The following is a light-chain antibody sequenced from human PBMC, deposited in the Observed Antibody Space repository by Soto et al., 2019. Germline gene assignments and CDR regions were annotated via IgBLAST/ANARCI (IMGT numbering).Light chain of an antibody. CDR1: QSVSSSY. J-gene: IGKJ1*01. V-gene: IGKV3-20*01. CDR3: QQYSSSPVT. Sequence: EIVLTQSPGTLSLSPGERATLSCRASQSVSSSYLAWYQQKPGQAPRLLIYGASSRATGIPDRFSGSGSGTDFTLTISRVEPEDFAVYYCQQYSSSPVTFGQGTEVEIK. CDR2: GAS.